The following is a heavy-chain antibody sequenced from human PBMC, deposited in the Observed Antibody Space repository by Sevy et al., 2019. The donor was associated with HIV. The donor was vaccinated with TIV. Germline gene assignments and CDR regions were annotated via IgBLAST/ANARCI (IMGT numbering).Heavy chain of an antibody. Sequence: SETLSLTCTVSGGSISSYYWNWIRQPPGKGLEWIGYIYYSGSTNYNPSLKGRVTISVDTSKNQFSLKLSSVTAADTAVYYCARDRDYDSSGYYYRDYGMDVWGQGTTVTVSS. CDR3: ARDRDYDSSGYYYRDYGMDV. CDR1: GGSISSYY. CDR2: IYYSGST. D-gene: IGHD3-22*01. J-gene: IGHJ6*02. V-gene: IGHV4-59*01.